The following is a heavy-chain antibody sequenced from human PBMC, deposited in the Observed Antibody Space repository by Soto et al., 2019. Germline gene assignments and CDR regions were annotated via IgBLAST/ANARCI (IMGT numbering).Heavy chain of an antibody. Sequence: GASVKVSCKASGYTFTSYAMHWVRQAPGQRLEWMGWINAGNGNTKYSQKFQGRVTITRDTSASTAYMELSSLRSEDTAVYYCAIQTPSSYDSSGDDLLDVQHLGQGTLVTGS. J-gene: IGHJ1*01. D-gene: IGHD3-22*01. CDR2: INAGNGNT. V-gene: IGHV1-3*01. CDR3: AIQTPSSYDSSGDDLLDVQH. CDR1: GYTFTSYA.